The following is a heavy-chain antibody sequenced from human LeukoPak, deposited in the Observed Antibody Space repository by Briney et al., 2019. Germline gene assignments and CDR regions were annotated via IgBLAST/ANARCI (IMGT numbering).Heavy chain of an antibody. CDR2: INPNSGDT. CDR3: ANISRYGSGSYYPFDY. D-gene: IGHD3-10*01. J-gene: IGHJ4*02. CDR1: GYTFTGYY. V-gene: IGHV1-2*02. Sequence: ASLKVSCKASGYTFTGYYMHWVRQAPGQGLEWMGCINPNSGDTTYEQKFHRTLTMPRDTSISTAQMQLSRVRSDVTAVYYCANISRYGSGSYYPFDYWGQGPRVTVSS.